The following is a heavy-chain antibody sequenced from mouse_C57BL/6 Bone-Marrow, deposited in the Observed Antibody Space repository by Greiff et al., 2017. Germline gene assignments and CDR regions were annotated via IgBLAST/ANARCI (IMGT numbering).Heavy chain of an antibody. CDR1: GFTFSNYW. Sequence: EVQLQESGGGLVQPGGSMKLSCVASGFTFSNYWMNWVRQSPEKGLEWVAQIRLKSDTYATHYAESVKGRFTISRDDSKSSVYRQMNNLSAEDTGIYYCTAGMNFDYWGQGTTLTVSS. CDR2: IRLKSDTYAT. J-gene: IGHJ2*01. V-gene: IGHV6-3*01. CDR3: TAGMNFDY.